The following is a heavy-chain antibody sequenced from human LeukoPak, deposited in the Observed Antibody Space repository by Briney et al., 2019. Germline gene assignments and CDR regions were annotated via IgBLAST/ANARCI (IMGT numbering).Heavy chain of an antibody. D-gene: IGHD4-23*01. CDR3: ARVKDGGNFIFDY. V-gene: IGHV3-21*01. J-gene: IGHJ4*02. CDR1: GFTFSSYS. Sequence: GGSLRLSCAASGFTFSSYSMNWVRQAPGKGLEWVSSISSSSSYIYYADSVKGRFTISRDNAKNSLYLQMNSLRAEDTAVYYCARVKDGGNFIFDYWGQGTLVTVSS. CDR2: ISSSSSYI.